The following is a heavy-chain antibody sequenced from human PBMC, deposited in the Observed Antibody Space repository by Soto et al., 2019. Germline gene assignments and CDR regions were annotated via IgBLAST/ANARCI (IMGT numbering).Heavy chain of an antibody. CDR1: GFTFSSYA. CDR2: ISGSGGST. Sequence: GGSLRLSCAASGFTFSSYAMSWVRQAPGKGLEWVSAISGSGGSTYYADSVKGRFTISRDNSKNTLYLQMNSLRAEDTAVYYCAKDRDSSGYPGVCFDYWGQGTLVTVS. D-gene: IGHD3-22*01. V-gene: IGHV3-23*01. J-gene: IGHJ4*02. CDR3: AKDRDSSGYPGVCFDY.